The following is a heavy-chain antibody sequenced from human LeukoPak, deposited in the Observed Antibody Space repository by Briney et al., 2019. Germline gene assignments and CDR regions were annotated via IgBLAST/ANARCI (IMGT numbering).Heavy chain of an antibody. CDR3: ARDGDSSGLDY. CDR2: IYYSGST. Sequence: SETLSLTCTVSGGSISSGDYYWSWIRQPPGKGLEWIGYIYYSGSTYYNPSLKSRVTISVDTSKNQFSLKLSSVTAADTAVYYCARDGDSSGLDYWGQGTLVTVSS. D-gene: IGHD3-22*01. J-gene: IGHJ4*02. CDR1: GGSISSGDYY. V-gene: IGHV4-30-4*01.